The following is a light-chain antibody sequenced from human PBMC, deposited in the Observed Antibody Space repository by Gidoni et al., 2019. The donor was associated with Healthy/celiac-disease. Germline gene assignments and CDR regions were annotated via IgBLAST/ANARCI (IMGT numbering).Light chain of an antibody. Sequence: DIVMTQTPHSLSVTPGQPASIACKSSQSRLHSDGKTSLFLYLQKQGQSPPLIIYEVSSRFSGVPDRFIGSGSGTDFTLKLSRVEAEDVGVYYCMQGILLRTFGQGTKVEIK. CDR1: QSRLHSDGKTS. CDR2: EVS. CDR3: MQGILLRT. J-gene: IGKJ1*01. V-gene: IGKV2-29*02.